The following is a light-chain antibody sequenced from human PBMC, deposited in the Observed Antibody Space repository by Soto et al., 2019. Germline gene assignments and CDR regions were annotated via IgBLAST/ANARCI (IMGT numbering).Light chain of an antibody. V-gene: IGLV2-14*01. J-gene: IGLJ1*01. Sequence: LTQPASVSGSPGQSITISCTGTSSDVGTYNYVSWYQQHPGKAPKLMIYEVSHRPSGISNRFSGSKSGNTASLTISGLQAEDEADYYCSSYTTSTTLYVFGTGTKVTVL. CDR1: SSDVGTYNY. CDR3: SSYTTSTTLYV. CDR2: EVS.